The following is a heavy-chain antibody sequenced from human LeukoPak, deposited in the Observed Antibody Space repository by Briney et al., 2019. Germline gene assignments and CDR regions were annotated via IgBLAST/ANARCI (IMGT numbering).Heavy chain of an antibody. D-gene: IGHD5-12*01. Sequence: PGGSLRLSCAASGFTFSDYYMSWIRQAPGKRLEWVSYISSSGSTIYYADSVKGRFTISRDNAKNSLYLQMNSLRAEDTAVYYCAGEVYSGYALGYWGQGTLVTVSS. J-gene: IGHJ4*02. V-gene: IGHV3-11*01. CDR3: AGEVYSGYALGY. CDR1: GFTFSDYY. CDR2: ISSSGSTI.